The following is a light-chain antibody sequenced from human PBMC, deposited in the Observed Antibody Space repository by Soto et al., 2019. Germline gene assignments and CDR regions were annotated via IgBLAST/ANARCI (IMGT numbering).Light chain of an antibody. CDR3: SSLSTTSTPIV. CDR2: EVN. Sequence: QSALSQPASMPGSPGQSITIPCNGASSDIGLYNYVSWYQHHPGKAPKLLISEVNVRPSGLSDRFSASKAGNTASLTISGLQPEDEAYYYCSSLSTTSTPIVFGSGTKVTVL. CDR1: SSDIGLYNY. V-gene: IGLV2-14*01. J-gene: IGLJ1*01.